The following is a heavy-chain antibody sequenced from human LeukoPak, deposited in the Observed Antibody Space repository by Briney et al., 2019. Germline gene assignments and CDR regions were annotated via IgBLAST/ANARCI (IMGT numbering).Heavy chain of an antibody. CDR3: AKGDNDILTGYYNSFDY. CDR2: ISASGIST. D-gene: IGHD3-9*01. J-gene: IGHJ4*02. Sequence: PGGSLRLSCAASGFTFNNYAMSWVRQAPGKGLEWVSTISASGISTYHSDSVKGRFTISRDNSKNTLYLQMNSLRAEDTAVYYCAKGDNDILTGYYNSFDYWGQGTLVTVSS. CDR1: GFTFNNYA. V-gene: IGHV3-23*01.